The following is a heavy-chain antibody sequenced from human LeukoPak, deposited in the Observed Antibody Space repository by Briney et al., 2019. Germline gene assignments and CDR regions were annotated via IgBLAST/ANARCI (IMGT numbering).Heavy chain of an antibody. CDR3: ARDSIAAAGDLDY. V-gene: IGHV3-74*01. J-gene: IGHJ4*02. CDR1: GFTFSTYW. Sequence: GGSLRLSCAASGFTFSTYWIQWVRQVPGQGLVWVSRINTDGEITSYADSVRGRFTISRDNSKNTLYLQMNSLRAEDTAVYYCARDSIAAAGDLDYWGQGTLVTVSS. D-gene: IGHD6-13*01. CDR2: INTDGEIT.